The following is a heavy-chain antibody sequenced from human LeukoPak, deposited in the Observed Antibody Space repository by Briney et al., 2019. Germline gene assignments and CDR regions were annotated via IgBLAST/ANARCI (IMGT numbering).Heavy chain of an antibody. V-gene: IGHV3-74*01. CDR3: AREVSSSAGMNY. CDR2: INSDGSSA. D-gene: IGHD6-6*01. J-gene: IGHJ4*02. CDR1: GFTFSSYW. Sequence: GGSLRLSSAASGFTFSSYWMHWVRQAPGKGLVWVSRINSDGSSANYADSVKGRFTISRDNAKNTLYLQMNSLRAEDTAVYYCAREVSSSAGMNYWGQGTLVTVSS.